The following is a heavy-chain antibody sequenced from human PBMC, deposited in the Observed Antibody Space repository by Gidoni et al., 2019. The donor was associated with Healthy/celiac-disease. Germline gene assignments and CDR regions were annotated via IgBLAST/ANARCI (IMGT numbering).Heavy chain of an antibody. CDR1: VVTFSSYA. V-gene: IGHV1-69*01. CDR2: IIPIFGTA. Sequence: QVQLVQSGAEVKKPGSSAKVSCKAFVVTFSSYAIRWVRQAPGQGLEWMGGIIPIFGTADYAQKFQGRVTITADESTSTAYMELSSLRSEDTAVYYCARDPGYCSSTSCYGYYGMDVWGQGTTVTVSS. D-gene: IGHD2-2*01. J-gene: IGHJ6*02. CDR3: ARDPGYCSSTSCYGYYGMDV.